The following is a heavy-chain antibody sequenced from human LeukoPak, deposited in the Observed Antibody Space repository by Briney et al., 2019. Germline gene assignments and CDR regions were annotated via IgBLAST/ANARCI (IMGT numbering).Heavy chain of an antibody. V-gene: IGHV3-66*01. D-gene: IGHD6-13*01. CDR3: AKAPPRIFEQQLPDY. J-gene: IGHJ4*02. Sequence: PGGSLRLSCAASGFTVSSNYMSWVRQAPGKGLEWVSVIYSGGSTYYADSVKGRFTISRDNSKNTLYLQMNSLRAEDTAVYYCAKAPPRIFEQQLPDYWGQGTLVTVSS. CDR1: GFTVSSNY. CDR2: IYSGGST.